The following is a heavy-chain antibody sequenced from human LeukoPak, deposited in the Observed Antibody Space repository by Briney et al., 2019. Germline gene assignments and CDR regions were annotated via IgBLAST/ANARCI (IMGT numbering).Heavy chain of an antibody. D-gene: IGHD1-26*01. CDR2: ISPKNGDT. V-gene: IGHV1-2*02. Sequence: GVSVQVSCMASGYTFPDYYLHCLQPAPAQGLAWMDWISPKNGDTHYAQKFKGRLTMTRDTSITTAFIELSRLTSDDTAVYYCVRDHASSYDYWGQGTLVTVSS. CDR1: GYTFPDYY. J-gene: IGHJ4*02. CDR3: VRDHASSYDY.